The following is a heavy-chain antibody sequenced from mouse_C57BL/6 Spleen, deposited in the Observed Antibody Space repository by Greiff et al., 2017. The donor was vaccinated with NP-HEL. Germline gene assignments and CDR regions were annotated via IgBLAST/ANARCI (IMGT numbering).Heavy chain of an antibody. CDR1: GYTFTSYW. CDR3: ARKGDDGGGAMDY. CDR2: LHPNSGRT. Sequence: QVQLQQPGAELVKPGASVNLSCKASGYTFTSYWLHWVTQRPGHGLAWIGMLHPNSGRTNSNEKFKRKATLTVDKSSSTADMQLSSLTAEDSAVYYCARKGDDGGGAMDYWGQGTSVTVSS. V-gene: IGHV1-64*01. J-gene: IGHJ4*01. D-gene: IGHD2-2*01.